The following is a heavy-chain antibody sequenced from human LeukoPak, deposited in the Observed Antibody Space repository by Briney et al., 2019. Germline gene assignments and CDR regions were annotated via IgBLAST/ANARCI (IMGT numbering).Heavy chain of an antibody. CDR2: ISGSGGST. J-gene: IGHJ6*04. CDR3: ATRSDTYYYGIDV. Sequence: GGSLRLSCAASGFTFSSYAMSWVRQAPGKGLEWVSAISGSGGSTYYADSVKGRFTISRDNSKNTLYLKMNSLRAEDTAVYYCATRSDTYYYGIDVWGKGTTVTVSS. CDR1: GFTFSSYA. V-gene: IGHV3-23*01.